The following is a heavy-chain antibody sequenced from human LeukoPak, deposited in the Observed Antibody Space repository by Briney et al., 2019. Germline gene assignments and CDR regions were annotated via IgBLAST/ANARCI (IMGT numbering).Heavy chain of an antibody. D-gene: IGHD3/OR15-3a*01. V-gene: IGHV1-18*01. J-gene: IGHJ5*02. CDR3: AGTDGFSVLNWFDP. Sequence: ASVKVSCTASGYTFTSYGISWVRQAPGQGLEWMGWISAYNGNTNYAQKLQGRVTMTTDTSTSTAYMELRSLRSDDTAVYYCAGTDGFSVLNWFDPWGQGTLVTVSS. CDR2: ISAYNGNT. CDR1: GYTFTSYG.